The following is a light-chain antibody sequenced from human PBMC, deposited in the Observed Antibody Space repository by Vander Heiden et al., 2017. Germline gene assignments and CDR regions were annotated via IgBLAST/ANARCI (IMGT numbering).Light chain of an antibody. CDR2: WLS. CDR3: HRDDANAHT. J-gene: IGKJ2*01. CDR1: QSLLHSGVNSDY. Sequence: DIVMTQSPHSHAVSLRERATTNCSSSQSLLHSGVNSDYLAQYHPKQAHPPKLPVCWLSTPVSAVPDRLSGCASVGAITLTIIIMHPEDVAVSFCHRDDANAHTFGPGTKMEI. V-gene: IGKV4-1*01.